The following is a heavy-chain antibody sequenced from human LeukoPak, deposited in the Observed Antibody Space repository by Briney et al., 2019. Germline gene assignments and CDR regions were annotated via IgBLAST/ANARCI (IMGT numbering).Heavy chain of an antibody. CDR1: GGSISSSSYY. Sequence: PSETLSLTCTVSGGSISSSSYYWGWIRQPPGKGLEWIGSIYYSGSTYYNPSLKSRVTISVDTSKNQFSLKLSSVTAADTAVYYCARQGAGWLDAFDIWGQGTMVTVSS. CDR2: IYYSGST. J-gene: IGHJ3*02. D-gene: IGHD1-26*01. CDR3: ARQGAGWLDAFDI. V-gene: IGHV4-39*01.